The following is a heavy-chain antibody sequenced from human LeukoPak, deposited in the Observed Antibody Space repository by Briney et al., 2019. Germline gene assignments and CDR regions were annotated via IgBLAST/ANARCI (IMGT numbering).Heavy chain of an antibody. D-gene: IGHD6-19*01. Sequence: PSETLSLTCAVYGGSFSGYYWSWIRQPPGKGLEWIGEINHSGSTNYNPSLKSRVTISVDTSKNQSSLKLSSVTAADTAVYYCARQSDYWGQGTLVTVPS. CDR1: GGSFSGYY. V-gene: IGHV4-34*01. CDR2: INHSGST. CDR3: ARQSDY. J-gene: IGHJ4*02.